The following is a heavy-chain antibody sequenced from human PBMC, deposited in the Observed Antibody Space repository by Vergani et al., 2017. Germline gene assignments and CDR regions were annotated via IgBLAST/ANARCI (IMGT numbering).Heavy chain of an antibody. J-gene: IGHJ5*02. D-gene: IGHD5-18*01. V-gene: IGHV4-34*01. CDR1: GGSFSGYY. CDR3: ARDLHDTAIEYASGVWFDP. CDR2: INHSGST. Sequence: QVQLQQWGAGLLKPSETLSLTCAVYGGSFSGYYWSWIRQPPGKGLEWIGEINHSGSTNYNPSLKSRVTISVDTSKNQFSLKLSSVTAADTAVYYCARDLHDTAIEYASGVWFDPWGQGTLVTVSS.